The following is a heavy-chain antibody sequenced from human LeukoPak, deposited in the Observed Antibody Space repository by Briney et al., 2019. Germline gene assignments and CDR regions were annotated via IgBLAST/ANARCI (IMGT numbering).Heavy chain of an antibody. CDR1: GFTFSSYS. Sequence: GGSLRLSCAASGFTFSSYSMNWVRQAPGKGLEWVSSISSSSSYIYYADSVKGRFTISRDNAKNSLCLQMNSLRAEDTAVYYCARVGSSWYPIPYWGQGTLVTVSS. CDR3: ARVGSSWYPIPY. V-gene: IGHV3-21*01. CDR2: ISSSSSYI. J-gene: IGHJ4*02. D-gene: IGHD6-13*01.